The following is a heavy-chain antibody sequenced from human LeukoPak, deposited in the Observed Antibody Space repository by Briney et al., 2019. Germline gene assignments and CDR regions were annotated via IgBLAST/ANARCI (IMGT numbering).Heavy chain of an antibody. CDR2: ISGRGGST. CDR3: TPVSNWERAAYY. V-gene: IGHV3-23*01. D-gene: IGHD7-27*01. CDR1: GVSFSSYA. J-gene: IGHJ4*02. Sequence: GGSLRLSCAASGVSFSSYAMRSGRQAPGKGLGWGSAISGRGGSTSYAASVQGRFTTPRAHCKNTLYLKMNSMRAEDTAVYYCTPVSNWERAAYYWGQRPLLTVHS.